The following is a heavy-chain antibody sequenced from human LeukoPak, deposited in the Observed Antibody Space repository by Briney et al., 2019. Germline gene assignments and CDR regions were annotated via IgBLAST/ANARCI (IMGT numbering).Heavy chain of an antibody. D-gene: IGHD3-9*01. Sequence: ASVKVSCKASGYTFIDYFVHWVRQAPGQGLEWMGWINPKSGGANYAQNFQGRVSMTRDTSISAAYLEVSGLRSDDTAVYHCARALRTDILTTDYWGQGTLVTVSS. CDR2: INPKSGGA. CDR3: ARALRTDILTTDY. J-gene: IGHJ4*02. CDR1: GYTFIDYF. V-gene: IGHV1-2*02.